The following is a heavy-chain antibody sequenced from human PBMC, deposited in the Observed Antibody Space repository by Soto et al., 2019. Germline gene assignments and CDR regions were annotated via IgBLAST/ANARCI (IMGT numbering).Heavy chain of an antibody. CDR1: GYTFTSYG. D-gene: IGHD4-17*01. J-gene: IGHJ3*02. CDR3: ASGGPQESSDPDDYGDYGSSFDI. CDR2: ISAYNGNT. Sequence: ASVKVSCKASGYTFTSYGISWVRQAPGQGLEWMGWISAYNGNTNYAQKLQGRVTMTTGTSTSTAYMELRSLRSDDTAVYYCASGGPQESSDPDDYGDYGSSFDIWGQGTMVTVSS. V-gene: IGHV1-18*01.